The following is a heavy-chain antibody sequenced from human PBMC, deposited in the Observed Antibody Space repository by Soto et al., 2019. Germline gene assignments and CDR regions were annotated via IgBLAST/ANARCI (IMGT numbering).Heavy chain of an antibody. V-gene: IGHV3-30-3*01. Sequence: QVQLVESGGGGVQPGRSLRLSCAASGFTFSSYAMHWVRQAPGKGLEWVAVISYDGSNKYYADSVKGRFTISRDNSKNTLYLQMNSLRAEDTAVYYCARGELEYCSSTSCPYYYYYYGMDVWGQGTTVTVSS. CDR1: GFTFSSYA. D-gene: IGHD2-2*01. CDR3: ARGELEYCSSTSCPYYYYYYGMDV. J-gene: IGHJ6*02. CDR2: ISYDGSNK.